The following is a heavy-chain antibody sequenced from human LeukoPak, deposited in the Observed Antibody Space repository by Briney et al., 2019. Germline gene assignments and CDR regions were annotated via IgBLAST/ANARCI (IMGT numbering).Heavy chain of an antibody. CDR1: GYNFTNYW. Sequence: GESLKISCKGSGYNFTNYWIGWVRQMPRKGLEWMGIIYPGDSDTRYSPSFQGQVTISADKSISTAYLQWSSLKASDTAMYYCGYDSSGYYFFDYWGQGTLVTVSS. D-gene: IGHD3-22*01. CDR2: IYPGDSDT. V-gene: IGHV5-51*01. CDR3: GYDSSGYYFFDY. J-gene: IGHJ4*02.